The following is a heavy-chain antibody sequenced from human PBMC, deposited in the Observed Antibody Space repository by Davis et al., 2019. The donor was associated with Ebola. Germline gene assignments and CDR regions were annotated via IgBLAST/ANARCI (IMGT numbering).Heavy chain of an antibody. CDR3: ARGWLRSKFDY. D-gene: IGHD5-12*01. Sequence: HSQTLSLTCAISGDSVSGNNGAWNWIRQSPSRGLEWLGRTYYYRSKWYIDYAESVRGRIIINPDTSKNQLSLQVNSVTPEDTAVYYCARGWLRSKFDYWGRGPLVPVSS. CDR1: GDSVSGNNGA. V-gene: IGHV6-1*01. J-gene: IGHJ4*02. CDR2: TYYYRSKWYI.